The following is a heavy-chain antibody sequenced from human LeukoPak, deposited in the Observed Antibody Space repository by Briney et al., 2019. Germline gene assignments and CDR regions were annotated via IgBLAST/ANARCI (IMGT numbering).Heavy chain of an antibody. CDR2: IYYSGST. CDR3: ARHEYSGSYYGLSWFDP. CDR1: GGSISSRGYY. J-gene: IGHJ5*02. Sequence: SETLSLTCTVSGGSISSRGYYWRWIRQPPGKVLEWIASIYYSGSTYYNPSLKSRVTISGDTSKNQLSLKLSSLTAADTAEYYCARHEYSGSYYGLSWFDPWGQGTLVTVSS. D-gene: IGHD1-26*01. V-gene: IGHV4-39*01.